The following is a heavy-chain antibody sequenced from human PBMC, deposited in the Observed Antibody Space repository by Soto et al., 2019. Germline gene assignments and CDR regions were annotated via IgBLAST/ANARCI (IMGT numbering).Heavy chain of an antibody. CDR1: GGTFSSYA. Sequence: QVELVQSGAEVKKPGSSVKVSSKASGGTFSSYAISGVRQAPGQGLEWMGGIIPISETTNYAQKFQGRVTITADECKSTAYMELSSLRSEDTAVYYCARSQGSSTSLEIYYYYYGMDDWCQGTTVTVSS. V-gene: IGHV1-69*01. CDR2: IIPISETT. CDR3: ARSQGSSTSLEIYYYYYGMDD. J-gene: IGHJ6*02. D-gene: IGHD2-2*01.